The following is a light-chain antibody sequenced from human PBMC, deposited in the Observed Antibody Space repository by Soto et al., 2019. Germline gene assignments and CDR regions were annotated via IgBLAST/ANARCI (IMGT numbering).Light chain of an antibody. Sequence: QSALTQPASVSGSPGQSITISCTGTSSDVGSYNLVSWYQQHPDKAPKLMIYEGSKRPSGVSDRFSGSKSGNTASLTISGLQAEDEADYYCCSYAGSRTFVFGGGTQLTVL. V-gene: IGLV2-23*03. CDR2: EGS. J-gene: IGLJ7*01. CDR1: SSDVGSYNL. CDR3: CSYAGSRTFV.